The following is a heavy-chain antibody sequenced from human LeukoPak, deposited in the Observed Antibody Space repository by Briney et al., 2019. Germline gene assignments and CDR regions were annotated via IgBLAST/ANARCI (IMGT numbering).Heavy chain of an antibody. D-gene: IGHD5-18*01. CDR3: ASQEYSYGSYYFDY. CDR2: ISWNSGSI. CDR1: GFTFDDYA. J-gene: IGHJ4*02. V-gene: IGHV3-9*01. Sequence: PGGSLRLSCAASGFTFDDYAMHWVRQAPGKGLEWVSGISWNSGSIGYADSVKGRFTISRDNSKNTLYLQMNSLRAEDTAVYYCASQEYSYGSYYFDYWGQGTLVTVSS.